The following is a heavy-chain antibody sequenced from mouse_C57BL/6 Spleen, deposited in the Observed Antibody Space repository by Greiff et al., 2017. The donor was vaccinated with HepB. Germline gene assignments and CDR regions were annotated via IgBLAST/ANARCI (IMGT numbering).Heavy chain of an antibody. Sequence: VKLQESGAELVKPGASVKISCKASGYSFSSYWMNWVKQRPGKGLKWIGQIYPGDGDTNYNGKFKGKATLTADKSSSTAYMQLSSLTSEDSAVYFCARDGYQAWFAYWGQGTLVTVSA. V-gene: IGHV1-80*01. D-gene: IGHD2-3*01. CDR1: GYSFSSYW. CDR2: IYPGDGDT. J-gene: IGHJ3*01. CDR3: ARDGYQAWFAY.